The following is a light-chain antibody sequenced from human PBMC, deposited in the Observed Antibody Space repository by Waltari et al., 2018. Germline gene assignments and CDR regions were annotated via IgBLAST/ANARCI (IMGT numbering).Light chain of an antibody. J-gene: IGKJ4*01. Sequence: DIQMTQSPSSLSASVGDRVTITCQESQDITNYLSWFLQNPGKAPNLLIFDASNLQPGVPSRFSGSGSGTDFTLTISSLQPEDIGTYYCQQYDILPVAFGGGTRVEIK. V-gene: IGKV1-33*01. CDR1: QDITNY. CDR3: QQYDILPVA. CDR2: DAS.